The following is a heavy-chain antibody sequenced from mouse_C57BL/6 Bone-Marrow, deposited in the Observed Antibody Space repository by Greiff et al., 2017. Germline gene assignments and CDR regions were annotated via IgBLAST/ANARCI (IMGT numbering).Heavy chain of an antibody. V-gene: IGHV1-82*01. Sequence: VQLQQSGPELVKPGASVKISCKASGYAFSSSWMNWVKQRPGKGLEWIGRIYPGDGDTNYNGKFKGKATLTADKSSSTAYMQLSSLTSEDSAVYFCAMLLDYAMDYWGQGTSVTVSS. D-gene: IGHD2-12*01. J-gene: IGHJ4*01. CDR2: IYPGDGDT. CDR3: AMLLDYAMDY. CDR1: GYAFSSSW.